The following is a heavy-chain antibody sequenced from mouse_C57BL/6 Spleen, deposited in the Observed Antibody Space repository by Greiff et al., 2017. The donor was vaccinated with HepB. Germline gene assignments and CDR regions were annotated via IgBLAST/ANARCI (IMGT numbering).Heavy chain of an antibody. CDR3: ARDSSGYVLYYFDY. J-gene: IGHJ2*01. Sequence: VQLQQPGAELVRPGSSVKLSCKASGYTFTSYWMHWVKQRPIQGLEWIGNIDPSDSETHYNQKFKDKATLTVDKSSSTAYMQLSSLTSEDSAVYYCARDSSGYVLYYFDYWGQGTTLTVSS. V-gene: IGHV1-52*01. D-gene: IGHD3-2*02. CDR1: GYTFTSYW. CDR2: IDPSDSET.